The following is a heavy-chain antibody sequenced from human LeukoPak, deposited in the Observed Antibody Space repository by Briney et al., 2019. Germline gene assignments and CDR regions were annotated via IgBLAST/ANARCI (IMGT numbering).Heavy chain of an antibody. CDR3: ARGPYDYVWGSYPKNDY. J-gene: IGHJ4*02. V-gene: IGHV1-18*01. Sequence: ASVKVSCKASGYTFTSYGISRVRQAPGQGLGWVGWISAYNGNTNYAQKLQGRVTMTTDTSTSTAYMELRSLRSDDTAVYYCARGPYDYVWGSYPKNDYWGQGTLVTVSS. D-gene: IGHD3-16*02. CDR1: GYTFTSYG. CDR2: ISAYNGNT.